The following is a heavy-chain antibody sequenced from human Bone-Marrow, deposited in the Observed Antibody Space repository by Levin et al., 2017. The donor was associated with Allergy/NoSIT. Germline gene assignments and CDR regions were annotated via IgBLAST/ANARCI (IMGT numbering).Heavy chain of an antibody. D-gene: IGHD3-16*01. CDR2: ISWDSSRI. CDR3: AKGTRAMMMFGGVMHY. V-gene: IGHV3-9*01. J-gene: IGHJ4*02. CDR1: GFNFDDYA. Sequence: PGGSLRLSCAASGFNFDDYAMHWVRQAPGKGLEWVSGISWDSSRIVYADSVKGRFTMSRDNAKNSLYLQMTSLTTEDTALYYCAKGTRAMMMFGGVMHYWGQGTLVTVSS.